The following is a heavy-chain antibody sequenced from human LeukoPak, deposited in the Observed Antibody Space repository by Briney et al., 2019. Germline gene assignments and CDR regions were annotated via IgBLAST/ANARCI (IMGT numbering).Heavy chain of an antibody. J-gene: IGHJ4*02. CDR1: GFTFSSYG. CDR2: ISYDGSNK. D-gene: IGHD3-16*01. CDR3: AKDRGEVGLDY. V-gene: IGHV3-30*18. Sequence: GKSLRLSCAASGFTFSSYGMHWVRQAPGKGLEWVAVISYDGSNKYYADSVKGRFTISRDNSKNTLYLQMNSLRAEDTAVYYCAKDRGEVGLDYWGQGTLVTVSS.